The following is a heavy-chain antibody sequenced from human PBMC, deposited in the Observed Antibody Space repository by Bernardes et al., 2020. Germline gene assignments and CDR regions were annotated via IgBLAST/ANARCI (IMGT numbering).Heavy chain of an antibody. V-gene: IGHV1-24*01. CDR2: FDPEDGET. J-gene: IGHJ3*02. Sequence: ASVKVSCKVSGYTLTELSMHWVRQAPGKGLEWMGGFDPEDGETIYAQKFQGRVTMTEDTSTDTAYMELSSLRSEDTAVYYCATDLAVSSGYYDAFDIWGQGTMVT. D-gene: IGHD3-22*01. CDR1: GYTLTELS. CDR3: ATDLAVSSGYYDAFDI.